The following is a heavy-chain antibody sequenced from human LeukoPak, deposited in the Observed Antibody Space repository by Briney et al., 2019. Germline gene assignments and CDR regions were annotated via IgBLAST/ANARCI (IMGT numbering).Heavy chain of an antibody. CDR1: GFTFSSYS. CDR3: ARDALGNAFDI. V-gene: IGHV3-21*01. CDR2: ISSSSSYI. J-gene: IGHJ3*02. Sequence: KAGGSLRLSCAASGFTFSSYSMNWVRQAPGKGLEWVSSISSSSSYIYYADSVKGRFTISGDNAKNSLYLQMNSLRAEDTAVYYCARDALGNAFDIWGQGTMVTVSS.